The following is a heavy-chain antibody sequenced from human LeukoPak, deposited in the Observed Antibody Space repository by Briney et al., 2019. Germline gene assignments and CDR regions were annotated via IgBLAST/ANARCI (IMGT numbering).Heavy chain of an antibody. CDR1: GYIFTSYA. CDR3: ARDFDSTLRYLNWFDP. D-gene: IGHD2/OR15-2a*01. CDR2: INAGNGNT. V-gene: IGHV1-3*01. Sequence: ASVKVSCKASGYIFTSYAMHWVRQAPGQRLEWMGWINAGNGNTKYSQKFQGRVTMTTDTSTSTAYMELRSLRSDDTAVYYCARDFDSTLRYLNWFDPWGQGTLVTVSS. J-gene: IGHJ5*02.